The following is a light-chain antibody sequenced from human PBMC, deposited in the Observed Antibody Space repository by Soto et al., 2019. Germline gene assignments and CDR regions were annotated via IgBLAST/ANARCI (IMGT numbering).Light chain of an antibody. J-gene: IGLJ2*01. V-gene: IGLV1-36*01. CDR3: SSWDDGVKGVV. CDR1: SFNVGSNA. Sequence: QSVLTQPPSVSEAPRQRVSISCSGSSFNVGSNAVNWYQQFPGKAPKLLIYYHDMRPSGVSARFSGSKSGTSASLAISGLQSEDEADYYCSSWDDGVKGVVFGGGTKLTVL. CDR2: YHD.